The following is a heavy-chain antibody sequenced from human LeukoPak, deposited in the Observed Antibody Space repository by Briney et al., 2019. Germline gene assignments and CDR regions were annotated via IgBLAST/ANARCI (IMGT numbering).Heavy chain of an antibody. J-gene: IGHJ4*02. CDR1: GVTFSSHS. D-gene: IGHD4-23*01. Sequence: PGGSLRLSCAASGVTFSSHSMHWVRQAPGKGLVWVSAIHFGGTTYYADSVKGRFTVSRDNSKNTLYLQMNSLRAEDTALYYCARDGSRWPFEYWGQGTLVTVSS. CDR2: IHFGGTT. CDR3: ARDGSRWPFEY. V-gene: IGHV3-53*01.